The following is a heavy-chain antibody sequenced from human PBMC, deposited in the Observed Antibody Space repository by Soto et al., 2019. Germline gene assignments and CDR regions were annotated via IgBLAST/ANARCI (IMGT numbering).Heavy chain of an antibody. D-gene: IGHD6-13*01. CDR3: ARAATAGPDFDY. J-gene: IGHJ4*02. V-gene: IGHV6-1*01. CDR1: GDIVSSNSSS. Sequence: SQTLSLPCDISGDIVSSNSSSCNFIRQSPSRGLEWLGRTYYRSKWYLDYAVSVKSRITVNPDTSKNQFSLQLNSLTPQDTAVYYCARAATAGPDFDYWGQGTLVTVSS. CDR2: TYYRSKWYL.